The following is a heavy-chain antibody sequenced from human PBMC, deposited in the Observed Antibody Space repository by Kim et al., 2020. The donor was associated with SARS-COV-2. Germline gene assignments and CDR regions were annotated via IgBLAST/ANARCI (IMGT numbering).Heavy chain of an antibody. CDR1: GGSISSYY. CDR3: ARSYSSSPGYFDY. Sequence: SETLSLTCTVSGGSISSYYWSGIRQPPGEELEWIGYIYYSGSTTYNPSLKSRVTISVDTSKNQFSLKLRSVTAADTAVDYCARSYSSSPGYFDYWGQGSPGTVS. J-gene: IGHJ4*02. D-gene: IGHD6-6*01. V-gene: IGHV4-59*01. CDR2: IYYSGST.